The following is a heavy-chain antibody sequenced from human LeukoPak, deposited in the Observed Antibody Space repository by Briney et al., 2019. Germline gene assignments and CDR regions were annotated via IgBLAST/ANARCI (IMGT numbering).Heavy chain of an antibody. J-gene: IGHJ4*02. D-gene: IGHD1-1*01. CDR3: AKGQELDDGVFDS. Sequence: GGSLRLSCAASGFTFSDYYMSWIRQAPGKGLEWVSTIRGTGDSTHYADSVKGRFIISRDKSKNMLYLRMNGLRAEDTAIYYCAKGQELDDGVFDSWGQGTLVTVSS. CDR2: IRGTGDST. CDR1: GFTFSDYY. V-gene: IGHV3-23*01.